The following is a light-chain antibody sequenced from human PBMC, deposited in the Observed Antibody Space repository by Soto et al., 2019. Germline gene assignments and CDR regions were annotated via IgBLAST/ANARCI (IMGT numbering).Light chain of an antibody. V-gene: IGLV1-44*01. CDR1: SSNVGTYT. CDR2: SNN. CDR3: AAWDDNLNGVV. J-gene: IGLJ2*01. Sequence: QSVLTQPPSASGTPGQRVTISCSGSSSNVGTYTLNWYQQLPGTAPTLLMYSNNQPPSGVPDRVSGCKSGTSASPAITGLQSEDAANYYCAAWDDNLNGVVFGGGTKLTVL.